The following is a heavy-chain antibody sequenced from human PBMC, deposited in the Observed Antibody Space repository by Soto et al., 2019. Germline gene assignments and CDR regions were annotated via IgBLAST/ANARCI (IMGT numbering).Heavy chain of an antibody. CDR1: GGTFNNYA. V-gene: IGHV1-69*01. CDR3: AGFDVTLVRGRRYSPYDMDV. J-gene: IGHJ6*02. CDR2: IIPTFGTG. D-gene: IGHD3-10*01. Sequence: QVLLVQSGPEVKKPGSSVKVSCKASGGTFNNYAINWVRQAPGKGLEWMGGIIPTFGTGNHAQKFQGRVTITADASTTTTYMELNSLRSEYTAIYTFAGFDVTLVRGRRYSPYDMDVWGQGTTLIVSS.